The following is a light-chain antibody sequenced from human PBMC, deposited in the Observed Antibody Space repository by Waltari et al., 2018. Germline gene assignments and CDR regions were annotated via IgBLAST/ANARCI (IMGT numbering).Light chain of an antibody. CDR2: AAS. CDR1: QSVSSNY. Sequence: DIVLTQSPGTLSLSPGETATLSSRASQSVSSNYLAWYQQKPGQAPSLLIYAASSRATGAPDRISGSGSGTDFTLTLSRLEPEDFAVYYCQQHGTSPYTFGQGTKLQIK. CDR3: QQHGTSPYT. J-gene: IGKJ2*01. V-gene: IGKV3-20*01.